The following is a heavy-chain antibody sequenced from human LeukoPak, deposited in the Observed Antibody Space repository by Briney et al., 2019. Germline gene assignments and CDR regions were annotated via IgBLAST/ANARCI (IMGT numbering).Heavy chain of an antibody. J-gene: IGHJ6*02. D-gene: IGHD3-10*01. CDR3: ARGSDGRGGTYYYYSGMDV. CDR2: ISSTGSTI. Sequence: PGGSLRLSCAASGFTFSNYEINWVRQAPGKGLEWVSYISSTGSTIYYADPVKGRFTISRDNAKNSLYLQMNSLRAEDTAVYYCARGSDGRGGTYYYYSGMDVWGQGTTVTVSS. CDR1: GFTFSNYE. V-gene: IGHV3-48*03.